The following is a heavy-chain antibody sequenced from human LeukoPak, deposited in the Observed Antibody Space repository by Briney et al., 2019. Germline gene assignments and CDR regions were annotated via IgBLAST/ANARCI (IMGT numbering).Heavy chain of an antibody. D-gene: IGHD5-18*01. CDR1: GYTFTSYG. CDR2: ISAYNGNT. J-gene: IGHJ3*02. Sequence: ASVKVSCKASGYTFTSYGISWVRQAPGQGLEWMGWISAYNGNTNYAQKLQGRVTMTTDTSTSTAYMELRGLRSDDTAVYYCARGGVDTAMAYDAFDIWGQGTMVTVSS. CDR3: ARGGVDTAMAYDAFDI. V-gene: IGHV1-18*01.